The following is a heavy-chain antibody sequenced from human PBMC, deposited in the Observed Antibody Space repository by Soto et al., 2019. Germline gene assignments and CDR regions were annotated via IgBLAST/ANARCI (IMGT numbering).Heavy chain of an antibody. J-gene: IGHJ6*02. CDR3: TTDVWGWFGGGDYYGMDV. V-gene: IGHV3-15*07. Sequence: GVSLRLSCAASGFTFSNAWMNWVRQAPGQGLEWVGRIKSKTDGGTTDYAAPVNGRFTISRDDSKNTLYLQMNSLKTEDAAVYYCTTDVWGWFGGGDYYGMDVWGQGT. CDR2: IKSKTDGGTT. CDR1: GFTFSNAW. D-gene: IGHD3-16*01.